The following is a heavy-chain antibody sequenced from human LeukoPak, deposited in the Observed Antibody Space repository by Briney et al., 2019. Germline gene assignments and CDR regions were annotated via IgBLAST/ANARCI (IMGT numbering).Heavy chain of an antibody. CDR3: ARRSGVLDSRDSRYYFDH. CDR2: IYYSGNT. Sequence: SETLSLTCIVSGGSISSHYWSWIRQPPGKGLEYIGYIYYSGNTDYNPSLKSRVTISLDTSKNQFSLNLTSVTAADTAVYYCARRSGVLDSRDSRYYFDHWGQGTLVTVSS. V-gene: IGHV4-59*11. J-gene: IGHJ4*02. CDR1: GGSISSHY. D-gene: IGHD3-22*01.